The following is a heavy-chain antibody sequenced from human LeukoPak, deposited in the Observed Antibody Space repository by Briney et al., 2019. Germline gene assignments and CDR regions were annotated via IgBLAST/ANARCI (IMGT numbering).Heavy chain of an antibody. V-gene: IGHV3-30-3*01. D-gene: IGHD6-6*01. CDR3: ARGGRRKYSSSSREYYFDY. Sequence: GGSLRLSCAASGFTFSSYAMHWVRQAPGKGLEWVAVTSYDGSNKYYADSVKGRFTISRDNSKNTLYMQMNSLRAEDTAVYYCARGGRRKYSSSSREYYFDYWGQGTLVTVSS. CDR1: GFTFSSYA. J-gene: IGHJ4*02. CDR2: TSYDGSNK.